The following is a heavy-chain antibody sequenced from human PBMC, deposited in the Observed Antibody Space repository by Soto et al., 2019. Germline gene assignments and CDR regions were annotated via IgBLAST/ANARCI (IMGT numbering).Heavy chain of an antibody. Sequence: QVQLQESGPGLVKPSETLSLTCTVSGGSISSYYWSWIRQPPGKGLEWIGYIYYSGSTNYNPSLKSRVPISVDXXKXQXXLKLSSVTAADTAVYYCARGGNYDILTGLSYGMDVWGQGTTVTVSS. CDR3: ARGGNYDILTGLSYGMDV. V-gene: IGHV4-59*01. CDR1: GGSISSYY. CDR2: IYYSGST. J-gene: IGHJ6*02. D-gene: IGHD3-9*01.